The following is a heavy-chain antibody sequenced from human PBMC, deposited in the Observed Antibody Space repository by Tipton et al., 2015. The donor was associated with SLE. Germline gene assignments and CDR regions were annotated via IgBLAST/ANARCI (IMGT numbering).Heavy chain of an antibody. Sequence: SLRLSCAASGITFSRYWMSWVRQAPGKGLEWVANIKQDGSEKYYVDSVKGRFTISRDNAKNSLYLQMNSLRAADTAVYYCARDPKYWGQGTLVIVSS. V-gene: IGHV3-7*03. J-gene: IGHJ4*02. CDR3: ARDPKY. CDR2: IKQDGSEK. CDR1: GITFSRYW.